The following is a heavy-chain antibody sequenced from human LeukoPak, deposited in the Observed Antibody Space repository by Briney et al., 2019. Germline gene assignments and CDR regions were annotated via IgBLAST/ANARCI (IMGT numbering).Heavy chain of an antibody. Sequence: GGSLRLSCTASGFTFSTYWMDWVRQAPGKGLEWVANIKQDGREKYYVDSVKGRFTISRDNAKNSLYLQMNSLRAEDTAVYYCARDRDWYSFDSWGQGTLVTVSS. CDR3: ARDRDWYSFDS. J-gene: IGHJ4*02. D-gene: IGHD6-19*01. CDR1: GFTFSTYW. V-gene: IGHV3-7*03. CDR2: IKQDGREK.